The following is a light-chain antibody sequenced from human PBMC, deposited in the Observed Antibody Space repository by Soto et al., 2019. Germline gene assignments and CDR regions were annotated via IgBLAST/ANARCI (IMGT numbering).Light chain of an antibody. Sequence: EIVLTQSPGTLSLSPGERATLSCRASQSVSSSYLAWYQQKPDQAPRLLIYCASSRATGIPDRFSGSGSGTDFTLTISRLEPEDCAVYYCQQYGSSPALTFGGGNKVEIK. CDR2: CAS. V-gene: IGKV3-20*01. CDR1: QSVSSSY. CDR3: QQYGSSPALT. J-gene: IGKJ4*01.